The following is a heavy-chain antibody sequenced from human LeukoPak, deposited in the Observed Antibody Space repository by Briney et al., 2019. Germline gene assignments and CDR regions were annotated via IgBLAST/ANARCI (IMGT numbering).Heavy chain of an antibody. D-gene: IGHD4-17*01. CDR2: ISGSGGST. V-gene: IGHV3-23*01. Sequence: GGSLRLSCAASGFTFSSYAMSWVRQAPGKGLEWVSAISGSGGSTYYADSVKGRFTISRDNSKNTLYLQMNSLRAEDTAVYYCAKVSNYGDYRVGLGYFDYWGQGTLVTVSS. CDR1: GFTFSSYA. J-gene: IGHJ4*02. CDR3: AKVSNYGDYRVGLGYFDY.